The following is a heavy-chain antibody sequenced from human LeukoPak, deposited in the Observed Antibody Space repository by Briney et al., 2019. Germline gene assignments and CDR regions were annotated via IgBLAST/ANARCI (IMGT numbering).Heavy chain of an antibody. CDR3: AKAAGDWYFDL. J-gene: IGHJ2*01. D-gene: IGHD6-19*01. V-gene: IGHV3-9*01. CDR1: GFTFNDYA. CDR2: ISWNSGTK. Sequence: GGSLRLSCAAYGFTFNDYAMHWVRQAPGKGLEWVSDISWNSGTKDYADSVKGRFTISRDNAKKSLYLQMNSLRPEDTALYYCAKAAGDWYFDLWGRGTLVSVSS.